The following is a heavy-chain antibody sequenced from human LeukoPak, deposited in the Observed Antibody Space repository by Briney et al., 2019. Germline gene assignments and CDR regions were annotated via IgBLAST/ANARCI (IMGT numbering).Heavy chain of an antibody. D-gene: IGHD3-22*01. CDR3: AKRGVVIRVILVGFHKEAYYFDS. J-gene: IGHJ4*02. CDR1: GITLSNYG. CDR2: ISDSGGRT. Sequence: GGSLRLSCAVSGITLSNYGISWVRRAPGKGLEWVAGISDSGGRTNYADSVKGRFTISRDNPKNTLYLQMNSLRVEDTAVYFCAKRGVVIRVILVGFHKEAYYFDSWGQGALVTVSS. V-gene: IGHV3-23*01.